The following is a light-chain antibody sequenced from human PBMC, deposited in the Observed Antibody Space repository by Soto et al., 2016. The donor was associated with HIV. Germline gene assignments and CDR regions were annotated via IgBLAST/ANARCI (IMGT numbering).Light chain of an antibody. J-gene: IGKJ4*01. Sequence: DIQMTQSPSSLSASVGDSVTITCRASQSIANYLNWYQQKPGKAPNFLIYSASTLESGVPSRFRGSGSGTDFTLTISSLQPEDVATYYCQKYNNAPLTFGGGTKVEIK. V-gene: IGKV1-39*01. CDR1: QSIANY. CDR2: SAS. CDR3: QKYNNAPLT.